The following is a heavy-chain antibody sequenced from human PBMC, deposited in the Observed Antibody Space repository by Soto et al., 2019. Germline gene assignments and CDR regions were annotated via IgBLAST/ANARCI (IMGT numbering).Heavy chain of an antibody. D-gene: IGHD6-19*01. Sequence: SETLSLTCTVSGGSVSSGSYYWSWIRQPPGKGLEWIGYIYYSGSTNYNTSLKSRVTISVDTSKNQFSLKLSSVTAADTAVYYCATIPPHSSGWYGWFDPWGQGTLVTVSS. CDR2: IYYSGST. V-gene: IGHV4-61*01. CDR1: GGSVSSGSYY. J-gene: IGHJ5*02. CDR3: ATIPPHSSGWYGWFDP.